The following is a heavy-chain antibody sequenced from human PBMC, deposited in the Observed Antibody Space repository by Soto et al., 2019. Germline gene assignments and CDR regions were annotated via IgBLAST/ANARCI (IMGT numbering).Heavy chain of an antibody. CDR2: SSAYNGNT. D-gene: IGHD3-3*01. CDR3: ARVSKKYYYFWSGYFPADYYYYYGMDV. Sequence: QVQLVQSGAEVKKPGASVKVSCKASGYTFNSYGISRVRQAPGQGLEWMGWSSAYNGNTNYAQQLQGRVTMTTDTSKSTAYIELRSLRSEDTAVYYCARVSKKYYYFWSGYFPADYYYYYGMDVWGQGTTVTVSS. V-gene: IGHV1-18*01. CDR1: GYTFNSYG. J-gene: IGHJ6*02.